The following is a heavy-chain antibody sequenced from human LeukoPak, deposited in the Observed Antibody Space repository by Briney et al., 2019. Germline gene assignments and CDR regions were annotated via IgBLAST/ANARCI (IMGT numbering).Heavy chain of an antibody. D-gene: IGHD3-22*01. Sequence: GRSLRLSCAASGFTFSSYSMNWVRQAPGKGLEWVSYISSSSSTIYYADSVKGRFTISRDNAKNSLYLQMNSLRDEDTAVYYCARAWGYYDSSGYYNGLDYWGQGTLVTVSS. CDR3: ARAWGYYDSSGYYNGLDY. J-gene: IGHJ4*02. CDR1: GFTFSSYS. CDR2: ISSSSSTI. V-gene: IGHV3-48*02.